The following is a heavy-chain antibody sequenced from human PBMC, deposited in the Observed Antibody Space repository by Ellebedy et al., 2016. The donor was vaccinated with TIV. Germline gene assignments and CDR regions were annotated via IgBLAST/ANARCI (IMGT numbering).Heavy chain of an antibody. Sequence: SQTLSLTCXISGDSVSSNTAAWNWIRQSPSRGLEWLGRTYYRSNWYAEYAVSVKSRITVNADTSKNQLSLQLDSLTPDDTAIYYCARAPAFCGGVAFDIWGQGTVVTVSS. D-gene: IGHD2-21*01. V-gene: IGHV6-1*01. CDR2: TYYRSNWYA. CDR1: GDSVSSNTAA. J-gene: IGHJ3*02. CDR3: ARAPAFCGGVAFDI.